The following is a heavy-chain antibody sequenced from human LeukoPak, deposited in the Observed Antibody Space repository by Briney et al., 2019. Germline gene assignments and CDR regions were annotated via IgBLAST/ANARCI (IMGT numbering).Heavy chain of an antibody. D-gene: IGHD3-22*01. CDR3: ATLGFSSGYYYYFDH. CDR2: INHSGST. CDR1: GGGFRGFY. V-gene: IGHV4-34*01. Sequence: PSETPFPTRAVFGGGFRGFYWGWIRQPPREGLGWVGEINHSGSTNYNPSLKSRVTMSVDTSKNQFSLKLSSVTAADTAVYYCATLGFSSGYYYYFDHWSQGTLVTVSS. J-gene: IGHJ4*02.